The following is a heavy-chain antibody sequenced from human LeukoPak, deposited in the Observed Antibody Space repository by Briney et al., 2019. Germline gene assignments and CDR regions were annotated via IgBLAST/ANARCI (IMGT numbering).Heavy chain of an antibody. CDR2: ISGSGGST. CDR1: GFTFSSYW. D-gene: IGHD3-3*01. V-gene: IGHV3-23*01. CDR3: AKDGYYDFWSGYPLKS. Sequence: PGGSLRLSCAASGFTFSSYWMSWVRQAPGKGLEWVSAISGSGGSTYYADSVKGRFTISRDNSKNTLYLQMNSLRAEDTAVYYCAKDGYYDFWSGYPLKSWGQGTLVTVSS. J-gene: IGHJ5*02.